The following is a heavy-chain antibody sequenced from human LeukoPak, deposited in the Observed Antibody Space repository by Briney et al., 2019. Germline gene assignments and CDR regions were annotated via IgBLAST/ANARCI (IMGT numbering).Heavy chain of an antibody. CDR2: VSYDGYNK. D-gene: IGHD4/OR15-4a*01. J-gene: IGHJ4*02. CDR1: GFSFSSYA. V-gene: IGHV3-30*04. CDR3: SRGKLTQIDY. Sequence: PGRSLRLSCAASGFSFSSYAMHWVRQAPGKGLEWVTVVSYDGYNKYYADSVKGRFTLSRDNSKNTLYLQMNSRRAEDTEVDYCSRGKLTQIDYWGQGTLVTVSS.